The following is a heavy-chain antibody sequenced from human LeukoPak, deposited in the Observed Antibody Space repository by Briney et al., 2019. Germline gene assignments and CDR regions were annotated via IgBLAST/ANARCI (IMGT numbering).Heavy chain of an antibody. D-gene: IGHD3-16*01. Sequence: GASVKVSCKASGYTFTGYYMHWVRQAPGQGLEWMGGINPHSGGTNYAQKFQGRVTMTRDTSISTAYMELSRLRSDDTAVYYCARGGRWGDEDVGGEGDYWGQGTLVTVSS. V-gene: IGHV1-2*02. CDR2: INPHSGGT. J-gene: IGHJ4*02. CDR3: ARGGRWGDEDVGGEGDY. CDR1: GYTFTGYY.